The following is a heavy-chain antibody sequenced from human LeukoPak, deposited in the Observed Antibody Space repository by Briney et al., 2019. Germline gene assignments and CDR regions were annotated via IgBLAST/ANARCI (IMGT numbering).Heavy chain of an antibody. J-gene: IGHJ6*02. CDR1: GFTFSSYA. V-gene: IGHV3-30-3*01. CDR3: ARSRSYYYYGMDV. Sequence: PGGSLRLSCAASGFTFSSYAMHWVRQAPGKGLEWVAVISYDGSNKYYADSVKGRSTISRDNSKNTLYLQMNSLRAEDTAVYYCARSRSYYYYGMDVWGQGTTVTVSS. D-gene: IGHD3-16*01. CDR2: ISYDGSNK.